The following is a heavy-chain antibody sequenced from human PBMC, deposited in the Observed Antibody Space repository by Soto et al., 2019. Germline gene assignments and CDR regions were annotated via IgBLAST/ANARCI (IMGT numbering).Heavy chain of an antibody. Sequence: GGSLSLSCAASGSTVSSNYMSWVRQAPGKGLEWVSDIYSGGSTYYADSVKGRFTISRDNSKNTLYLQMNSLRAEDTAVYYCAREPYYGSGSDAFDIWGQGTMVTVSS. V-gene: IGHV3-53*01. J-gene: IGHJ3*02. CDR3: AREPYYGSGSDAFDI. CDR1: GSTVSSNY. CDR2: IYSGGST. D-gene: IGHD3-10*01.